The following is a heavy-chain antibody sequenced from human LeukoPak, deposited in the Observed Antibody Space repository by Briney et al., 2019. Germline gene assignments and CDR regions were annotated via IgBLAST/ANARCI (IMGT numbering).Heavy chain of an antibody. CDR2: IKQDGSEK. D-gene: IGHD3-22*01. Sequence: GGSLRVSCAASGFTFSSYWMSWVRQAPGKGLEWVANIKQDGSEKYYVDAVKGRFTISRDNAKNSLYLQMNSLRAEDTAVYYCARGDYYDSSGFYYWGQGTLVTVSS. J-gene: IGHJ4*02. V-gene: IGHV3-7*01. CDR1: GFTFSSYW. CDR3: ARGDYYDSSGFYY.